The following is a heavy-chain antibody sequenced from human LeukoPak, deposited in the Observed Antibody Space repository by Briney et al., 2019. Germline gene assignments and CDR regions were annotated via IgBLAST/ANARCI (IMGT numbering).Heavy chain of an antibody. Sequence: GGSLRLSCAASGFTFSSYGMSWVRQAAGKGLVWVSRINGDGSNTTYADSVKGRFTISRDNARNTLYLQMNSLRAEDTAVYYCARAMPHDNWFDPWGQGSLVTVSS. CDR2: INGDGSNT. J-gene: IGHJ5*02. D-gene: IGHD2-2*01. V-gene: IGHV3-74*03. CDR1: GFTFSSYG. CDR3: ARAMPHDNWFDP.